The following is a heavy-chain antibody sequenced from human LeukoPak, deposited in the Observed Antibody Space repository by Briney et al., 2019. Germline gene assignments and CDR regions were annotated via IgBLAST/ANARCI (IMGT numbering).Heavy chain of an antibody. CDR1: GYTFTDYF. CDR2: INPNNGGT. Sequence: ASVKVSCKASGYTFTDYFMNWVRQAPGQGLEWMGWINPNNGGTNYAQKFQGRVTMARDTSISTAYMELSRLRSDDTAVYYCARVFGRQLPDYWGQGTLVTVSS. CDR3: ARVFGRQLPDY. V-gene: IGHV1-2*02. J-gene: IGHJ4*02. D-gene: IGHD1-26*01.